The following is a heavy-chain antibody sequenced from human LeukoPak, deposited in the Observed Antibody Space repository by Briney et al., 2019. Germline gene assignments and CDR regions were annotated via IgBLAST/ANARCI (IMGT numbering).Heavy chain of an antibody. CDR3: ARNFQSREFDY. J-gene: IGHJ4*02. V-gene: IGHV4-30-4*08. CDR1: GGSISSGDYY. Sequence: PSQTLSLTCIVSGGSISSGDYYWSWIRQPPGKGLEWIGYIYYSGSTYYNPSLKSRVTISVDTSKNQFSLKLSSVTAVDTAVYYCARNFQSREFDYWGQGNLITVSS. CDR2: IYYSGST.